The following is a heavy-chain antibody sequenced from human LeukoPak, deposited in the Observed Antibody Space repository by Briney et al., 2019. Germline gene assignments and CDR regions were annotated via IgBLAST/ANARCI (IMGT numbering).Heavy chain of an antibody. CDR1: GFSFSTFA. D-gene: IGHD3-10*01. V-gene: IGHV3-23*01. J-gene: IGHJ5*02. CDR3: ARYGSGSS. Sequence: GGSLRLSCAASGFSFSTFALSWVRQAPGQGREWVSAISGSGGSTYYADSVKVRFAISRDNSKDTMYLQMNSLRAEDTAVYYCARYGSGSSWGQGTLVTVSS. CDR2: ISGSGGST.